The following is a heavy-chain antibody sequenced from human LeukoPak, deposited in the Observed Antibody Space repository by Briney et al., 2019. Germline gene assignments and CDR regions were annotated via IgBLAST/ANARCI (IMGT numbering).Heavy chain of an antibody. J-gene: IGHJ4*02. CDR3: ARDRYYDSSGYPDASFYFDY. Sequence: ASVKVSCKASGYTFTNYYMHWVRQAPGQGLEWMGIINPSDGKTSYAQKFQGRVTMTRDTSTSTVYMELSSLRSEDTAVYYCARDRYYDSSGYPDASFYFDYWGQGTLVTVSS. CDR1: GYTFTNYY. CDR2: INPSDGKT. D-gene: IGHD3-22*01. V-gene: IGHV1-46*01.